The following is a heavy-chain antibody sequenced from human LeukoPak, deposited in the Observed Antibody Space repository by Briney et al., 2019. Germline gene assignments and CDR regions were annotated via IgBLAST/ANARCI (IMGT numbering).Heavy chain of an antibody. CDR3: ASSGYYYRDAFDI. V-gene: IGHV4-59*01. CDR1: GGSLSSYY. CDR2: IYYSGST. Sequence: SETLSLTCTVSGGSLSSYYWSWIRQPPGKGLEWIGYIYYSGSTNYNPSLKSRVTISVDTSKNQFSLKLSSVTAADTAVYYCASSGYYYRDAFDIWGQGTMVTVSS. D-gene: IGHD3-22*01. J-gene: IGHJ3*02.